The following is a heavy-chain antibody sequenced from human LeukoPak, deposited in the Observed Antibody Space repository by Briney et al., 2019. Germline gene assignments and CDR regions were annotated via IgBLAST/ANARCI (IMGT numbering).Heavy chain of an antibody. CDR3: ARVYQQLGPLGGDY. Sequence: ASVKVSCKASGYTFTSYGISWVRQAPGQGLEWMGIINPSGGSTSYAQKFQGRVTMTRDTSTSTVYMELSSLRSEDTAVYYCARVYQQLGPLGGDYWGQGTLVTVSS. D-gene: IGHD6-13*01. CDR2: INPSGGST. CDR1: GYTFTSYG. V-gene: IGHV1-46*01. J-gene: IGHJ4*02.